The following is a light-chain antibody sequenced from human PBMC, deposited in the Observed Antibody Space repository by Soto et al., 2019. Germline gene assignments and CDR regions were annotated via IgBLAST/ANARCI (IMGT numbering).Light chain of an antibody. CDR2: GVS. V-gene: IGKV3-20*01. J-gene: IGKJ1*01. CDR3: QQYDHSPRT. Sequence: VLTQSPGTLSLSPGDRATRSCRASQALKRSFLAWYQHKPGQSPRLLISGVSSRAAGVPDRFSGSGSGTDFTLTISRLEPQDSAVYFCQQYDHSPRTFGQGTKVDIK. CDR1: QALKRSF.